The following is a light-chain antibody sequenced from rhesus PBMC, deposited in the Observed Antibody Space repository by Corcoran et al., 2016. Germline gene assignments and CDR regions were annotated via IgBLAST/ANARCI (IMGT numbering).Light chain of an antibody. J-gene: IGKJ3*01. V-gene: IGKV1-43*01. Sequence: DIQMTQSPSPLSASVGDSVTITCRARQGITTHLNWYQQKPGKLPKRRIYAASSLESGVPSRFSGSGSGTAFTLTISRLQPEDFATSYCLQYHNPPLTFGPGTKLDIK. CDR2: AAS. CDR3: LQYHNPPLT. CDR1: QGITTH.